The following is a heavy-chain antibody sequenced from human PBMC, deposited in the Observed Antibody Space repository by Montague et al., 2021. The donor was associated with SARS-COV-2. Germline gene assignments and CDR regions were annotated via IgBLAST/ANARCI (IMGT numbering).Heavy chain of an antibody. CDR3: ARAVETTVVTHFDY. Sequence: TLSLTCTVSGGSISSGGYYWSWIRQHPGKGLEWIGYIYYSGSAYYNPSLKSRVTISVDTSKNQFSLKLTSVTAADTAMYYCARAVETTVVTHFDYWGQGTLVTVSS. D-gene: IGHD4-23*01. V-gene: IGHV4-31*03. CDR1: GGSISSGGYY. J-gene: IGHJ4*02. CDR2: IYYSGSA.